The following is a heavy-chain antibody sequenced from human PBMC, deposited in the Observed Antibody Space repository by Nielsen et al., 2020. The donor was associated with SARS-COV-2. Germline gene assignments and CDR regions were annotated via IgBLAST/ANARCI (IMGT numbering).Heavy chain of an antibody. J-gene: IGHJ4*02. CDR1: GFTFSSYA. V-gene: IGHV3-23*01. CDR2: ISGSGGST. CDR3: AKESVITMIVVVIAYFDY. D-gene: IGHD3-22*01. Sequence: GESLKIPCAASGFTFSSYAMSWVRQAPGKGLEWVSAISGSGGSTYYADSVKGRFTISRDNSKNTLYLQMNSLRAEDTAAYYCAKESVITMIVVVIAYFDYWGQGTLVTVSS.